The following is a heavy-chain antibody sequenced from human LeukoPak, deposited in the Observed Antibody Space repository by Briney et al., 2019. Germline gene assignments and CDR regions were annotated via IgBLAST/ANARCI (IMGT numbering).Heavy chain of an antibody. Sequence: PSETLSLTCTVSGGSISSHYWSWIRQPPGKGLEWIGYIYYSGSTNYNPSLKSRVTISVDTSKNQFSLKLSSVTAADTAVYYCARAAMGYDHYYYMDVWGKGTTVTVSS. D-gene: IGHD3-3*01. CDR2: IYYSGST. CDR3: ARAAMGYDHYYYMDV. V-gene: IGHV4-59*11. J-gene: IGHJ6*03. CDR1: GGSISSHY.